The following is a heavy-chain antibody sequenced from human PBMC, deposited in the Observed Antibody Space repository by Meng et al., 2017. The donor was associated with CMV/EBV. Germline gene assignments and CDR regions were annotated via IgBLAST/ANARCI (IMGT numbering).Heavy chain of an antibody. Sequence: ASVTVSCKASGYTFTSYDINWVRQATGQGLEWMGWMNPNSGNTGYAQKFQGRVTMTRNTSISTAYMELSSLRSEDTAVYYCARERSESGGVIIDYWGQGTLVTVSS. CDR1: GYTFTSYD. CDR2: MNPNSGNT. D-gene: IGHD3-10*01. J-gene: IGHJ4*02. CDR3: ARERSESGGVIIDY. V-gene: IGHV1-8*01.